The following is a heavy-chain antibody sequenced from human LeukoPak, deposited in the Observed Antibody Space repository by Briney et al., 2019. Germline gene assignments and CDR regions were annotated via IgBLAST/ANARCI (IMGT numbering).Heavy chain of an antibody. J-gene: IGHJ4*02. CDR1: GYTFTIYA. CDR3: ARSGSLDY. Sequence: GASVKVSCKASGYTFTIYAMQWVRQAPGQGLERIGWINAGNGNTKYSQKFQARVTITRDTSASTAYMELSSLRSEDTAVYYCARSGSLDYWGQGTLVTVPS. V-gene: IGHV1-3*01. CDR2: INAGNGNT.